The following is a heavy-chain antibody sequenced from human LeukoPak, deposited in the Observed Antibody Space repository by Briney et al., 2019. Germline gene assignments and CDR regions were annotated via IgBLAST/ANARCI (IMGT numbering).Heavy chain of an antibody. V-gene: IGHV3-66*01. Sequence: GGSLRVSCAASGFTASSNYMSWVRQAPGKGLEWVSVIYSGGSTYYADSVKGRFTISRDNSKNTLYLQMNSLRAEDTAVYYCARDPIIAAAGTDYYYGMDVWGQGTTVTVSS. CDR1: GFTASSNY. D-gene: IGHD6-13*01. CDR3: ARDPIIAAAGTDYYYGMDV. CDR2: IYSGGST. J-gene: IGHJ6*02.